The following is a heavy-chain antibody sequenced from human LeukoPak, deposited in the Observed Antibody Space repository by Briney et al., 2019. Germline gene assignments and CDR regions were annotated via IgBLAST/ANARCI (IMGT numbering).Heavy chain of an antibody. CDR1: GFTFSRYW. Sequence: GGSLRLSCAVSGFTFSRYWMSWVRQAPGKGLEWVADIKEDGSEKNYVDSVKGRFTISRDNAKNSLYLQMNSLRAEDTAVYYCARGDDNSGYRALGYWGQGTLVTVSS. CDR2: IKEDGSEK. V-gene: IGHV3-7*03. J-gene: IGHJ4*02. CDR3: ARGDDNSGYRALGY. D-gene: IGHD3-22*01.